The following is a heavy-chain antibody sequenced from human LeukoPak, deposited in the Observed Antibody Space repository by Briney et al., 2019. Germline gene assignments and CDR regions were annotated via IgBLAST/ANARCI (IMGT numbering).Heavy chain of an antibody. Sequence: ASVKVSCKASGYTFTSYGISWVRQAPGQGLEWMGWINPNSGGTNYAQKFQGRVTMTRDTSISTAYMELSRLRSDDTAVYYCARSNYSNLKVRPLTEWGQGTLVTVSS. D-gene: IGHD4-11*01. V-gene: IGHV1-2*02. CDR1: GYTFTSYG. CDR2: INPNSGGT. CDR3: ARSNYSNLKVRPLTE. J-gene: IGHJ4*02.